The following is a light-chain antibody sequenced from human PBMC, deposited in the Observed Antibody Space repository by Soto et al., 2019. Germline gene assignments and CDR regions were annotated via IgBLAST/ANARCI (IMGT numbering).Light chain of an antibody. V-gene: IGKV3-11*01. Sequence: EIVLTQSPATLSLSPGERATVSCRASQSVYSLLAWFQQKPGQVPRLLIYDAATRATGIPARFSGSGYVTDVTLTISRLEPEDFAVYFCQQRANLWTFGQGTRVHIK. CDR1: QSVYSL. J-gene: IGKJ1*01. CDR3: QQRANLWT. CDR2: DAA.